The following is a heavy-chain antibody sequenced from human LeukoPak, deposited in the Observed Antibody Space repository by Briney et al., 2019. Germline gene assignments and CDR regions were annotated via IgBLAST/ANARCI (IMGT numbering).Heavy chain of an antibody. Sequence: GGSLRLSCAASGFTFSSYAMSWVRQAPGKGLEWVSAISGSGGSTYYADSVKGRFTISRDNSKSTLFMQMNTLRTEDTALYYCAKGDRYSGPDYWGQGTLVTVSS. V-gene: IGHV3-23*01. CDR2: ISGSGGST. CDR1: GFTFSSYA. J-gene: IGHJ4*02. CDR3: AKGDRYSGPDY. D-gene: IGHD1-26*01.